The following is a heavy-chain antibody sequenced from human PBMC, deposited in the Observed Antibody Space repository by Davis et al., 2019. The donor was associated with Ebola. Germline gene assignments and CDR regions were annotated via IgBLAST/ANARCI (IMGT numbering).Heavy chain of an antibody. Sequence: GGSLRLSCAASGFTFSSYAMTWVRQMPGKGLEWMGIIYPGDSDTRYSPSFQGQVTISADKSISTAYLQWSSLKASDTAMYYCATPWVGATTGFVYWGQGTLVTVSS. J-gene: IGHJ4*02. CDR1: GFTFSSYA. CDR2: IYPGDSDT. CDR3: ATPWVGATTGFVY. V-gene: IGHV5-51*01. D-gene: IGHD1-26*01.